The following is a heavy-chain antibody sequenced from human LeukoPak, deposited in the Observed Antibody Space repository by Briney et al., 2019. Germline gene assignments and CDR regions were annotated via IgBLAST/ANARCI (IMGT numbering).Heavy chain of an antibody. Sequence: PGGSLRLSWAASGSTVSSNYMSWVRQAPVKGLEWVSVTYSGGSTYYADSVKGRFTISRDNSKNTLYLQMNSLRAEDTAVYYCARDVSGGYDPGYFDYWGQGTLVTVSS. CDR3: ARDVSGGYDPGYFDY. J-gene: IGHJ4*02. V-gene: IGHV3-53*01. D-gene: IGHD5-12*01. CDR1: GSTVSSNY. CDR2: TYSGGST.